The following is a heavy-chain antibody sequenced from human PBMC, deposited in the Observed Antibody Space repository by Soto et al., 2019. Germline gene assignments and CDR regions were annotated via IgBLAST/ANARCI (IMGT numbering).Heavy chain of an antibody. CDR2: IIPIFGTA. V-gene: IGHV1-69*13. J-gene: IGHJ5*02. CDR3: ARALDYGDYDWFDP. Sequence: ASVKVSCKASGGTFSSYAISWVRQAPGQGLEWMGGIIPIFGTANYAQKFQGRVTITADESTSTAYMELSSLRSEDTAVYYCARALDYGDYDWFDPWGQGTLVTVSS. CDR1: GGTFSSYA. D-gene: IGHD4-17*01.